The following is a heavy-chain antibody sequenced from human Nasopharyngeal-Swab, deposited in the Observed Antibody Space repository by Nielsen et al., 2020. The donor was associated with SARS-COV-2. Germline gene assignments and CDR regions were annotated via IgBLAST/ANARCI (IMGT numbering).Heavy chain of an antibody. D-gene: IGHD4-23*01. CDR3: ARDRGSKDYGGKEAYWYFDL. J-gene: IGHJ2*01. Sequence: GGSLRLSCAASGFTFSDHYMSWIRQAPGKGLEWVSYISSSGSTIYYADSVKGRFTISRDNAKNSLYLQMNSLRAEDTAVYYCARDRGSKDYGGKEAYWYFDLWGRGTLVTVSS. V-gene: IGHV3-11*01. CDR2: ISSSGSTI. CDR1: GFTFSDHY.